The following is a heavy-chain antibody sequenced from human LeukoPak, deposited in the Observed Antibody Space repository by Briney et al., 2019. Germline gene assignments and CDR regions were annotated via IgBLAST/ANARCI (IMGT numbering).Heavy chain of an antibody. CDR2: ISPNSGGT. D-gene: IGHD3-3*01. J-gene: IGHJ6*02. CDR3: ARDRLGFLEWLPPPAYGMDV. Sequence: GASVKVSCKASGYTFTGYYMHWVRQAPGQGLEWMGWISPNSGGTNYAQKFQGRVTMTRDTSISTAYMELSRLRSDDTAVYYCARDRLGFLEWLPPPAYGMDVWGQGTTVTVSS. V-gene: IGHV1-2*02. CDR1: GYTFTGYY.